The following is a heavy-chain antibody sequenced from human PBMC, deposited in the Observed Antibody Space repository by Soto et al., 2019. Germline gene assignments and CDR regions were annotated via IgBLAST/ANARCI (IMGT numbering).Heavy chain of an antibody. J-gene: IGHJ4*02. V-gene: IGHV2-5*01. CDR3: AHRYGGNYYRWYFDS. CDR2: ISWKDEK. D-gene: IGHD1-26*01. Sequence: QITLKESGPTLVQPTQTLTVTCTFSGFSLSTSAAGVGWIRQSPGKAPEWLALISWKDEKRYNPGLKSRLTITKDTSKNQVVLTMTDLDPVDTATYFCAHRYGGNYYRWYFDSWGQGTLVTVSS. CDR1: GFSLSTSAAG.